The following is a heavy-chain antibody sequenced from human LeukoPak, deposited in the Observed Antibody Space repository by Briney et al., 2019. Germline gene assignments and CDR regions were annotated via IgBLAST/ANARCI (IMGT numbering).Heavy chain of an antibody. CDR3: ASGLRFDY. V-gene: IGHV3-48*01. CDR1: GFTFSSYG. CDR2: ISTSGSTI. J-gene: IGHJ4*02. D-gene: IGHD3-10*01. Sequence: GRSLRLSCAASGFTFSSYGMHWVRQAPGKGLEWVSYISTSGSTIYYADSVKGRFTISRDNAKNSLYLQMNSLRAEDTAMYYCASGLRFDYWGQGTLVTVSS.